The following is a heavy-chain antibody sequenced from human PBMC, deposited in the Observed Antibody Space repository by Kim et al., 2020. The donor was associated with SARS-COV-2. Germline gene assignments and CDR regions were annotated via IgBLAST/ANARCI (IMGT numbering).Heavy chain of an antibody. V-gene: IGHV4-34*01. CDR2: INHSGST. J-gene: IGHJ5*02. CDR1: GGSFSGYY. Sequence: SETLSLTCAVYGGSFSGYYWSWIRQPPGKGLEWIGEINHSGSTNYNPSLKSRVTISVDTSKNQFSLKLSSVTAADTAVYYCASRQGGSYYPGWFDPWGQGTLVTVSS. CDR3: ASRQGGSYYPGWFDP. D-gene: IGHD1-26*01.